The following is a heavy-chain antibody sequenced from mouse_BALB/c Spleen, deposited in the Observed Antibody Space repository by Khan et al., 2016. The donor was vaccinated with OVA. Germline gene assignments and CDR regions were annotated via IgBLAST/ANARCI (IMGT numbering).Heavy chain of an antibody. CDR2: ISYSGST. D-gene: IGHD2-4*01. CDR1: GDSITSGY. J-gene: IGHJ3*01. Sequence: VQLKQSGPSLVKPSQTLSLTCSVTGDSITSGYWNWIRKFPGNKLEYMGYISYSGSTYYNPSLKSRISITRDTSKNQYYLQLNSVTIEDTATYYCARYDYDYDGAFAYWGQGTLVTVSA. CDR3: ARYDYDYDGAFAY. V-gene: IGHV3-8*02.